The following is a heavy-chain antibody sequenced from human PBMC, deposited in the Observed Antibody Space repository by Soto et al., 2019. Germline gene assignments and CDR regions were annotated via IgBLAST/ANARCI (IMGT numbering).Heavy chain of an antibody. CDR3: AKGEAVRFFEWLFSGGMDV. CDR1: GFTFSSYG. CDR2: ISYDGSNK. Sequence: QVQLVESGGGVVQPGRSLRLSCAASGFTFSSYGMHWVRQAPGKGLEWVAVISYDGSNKYYADSVKGRFTISRDNSKNTLYLQMNSLRAEDTAVYYCAKGEAVRFFEWLFSGGMDVWGQGTTVTVSS. J-gene: IGHJ6*02. D-gene: IGHD3-3*01. V-gene: IGHV3-30*18.